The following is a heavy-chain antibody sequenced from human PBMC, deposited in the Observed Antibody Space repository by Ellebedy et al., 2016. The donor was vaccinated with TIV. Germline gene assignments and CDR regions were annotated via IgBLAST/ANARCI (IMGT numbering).Heavy chain of an antibody. CDR1: GGSINRNLSY. J-gene: IGHJ4*02. Sequence: MPSETLSLTCSVSGGSINRNLSYWGWIRQPPGKGLEWIGTIYYTGSTYYNPSLQSRVTISKDTSKNQFSLRLTSVTAADTAVYYCARERQSYDFWGQGTLVTVSS. CDR2: IYYTGST. CDR3: ARERQSYDF. V-gene: IGHV4-39*07.